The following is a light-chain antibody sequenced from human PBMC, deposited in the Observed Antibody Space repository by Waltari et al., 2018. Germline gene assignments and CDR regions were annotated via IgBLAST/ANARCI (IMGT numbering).Light chain of an antibody. CDR3: QRYNSYPIT. Sequence: DIQMTQSPSTQSASVGERVTITCRASQSIGSWLAWYQQKPGKAPKLLIYEATSLESGVPSRFSASGSGTEFTLTISSLQPDDFATYYCQRYNSYPITFGPGTKVDI. J-gene: IGKJ3*01. V-gene: IGKV1-5*03. CDR2: EAT. CDR1: QSIGSW.